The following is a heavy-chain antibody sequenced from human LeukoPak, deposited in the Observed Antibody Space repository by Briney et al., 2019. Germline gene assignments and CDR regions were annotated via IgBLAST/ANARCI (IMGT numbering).Heavy chain of an antibody. V-gene: IGHV3-15*01. CDR2: IKSKTDRGTT. D-gene: IGHD2-2*01. J-gene: IGHJ4*02. Sequence: GGPLRLSCGASVVPFSNAWMSWVRQAPGKGLEWVGRIKSKTDRGTTDYAAPVKSRFTISRDDSKNTLYLQMNSLKTEDKAVYYRTTPYIVVVPAAKTPYYFDYWGQGTLVTVSS. CDR1: VVPFSNAW. CDR3: TTPYIVVVPAAKTPYYFDY.